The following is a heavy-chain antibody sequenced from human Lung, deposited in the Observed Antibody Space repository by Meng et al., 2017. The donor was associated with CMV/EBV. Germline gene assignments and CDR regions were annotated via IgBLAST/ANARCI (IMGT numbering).Heavy chain of an antibody. Sequence: SVKVSCXASGYTFTGYYMHWVRQAPGQGLEWMGGIIPIFGIPNYARNFKGKITISTDGSTVYMEVNSLRSEDTATYYCAHSGSTTCYTCRMDVWGQGTTVTVSS. D-gene: IGHD2-15*01. CDR1: GYTFTGYY. CDR2: IIPIFGIP. CDR3: AHSGSTTCYTCRMDV. J-gene: IGHJ6*02. V-gene: IGHV1-69*05.